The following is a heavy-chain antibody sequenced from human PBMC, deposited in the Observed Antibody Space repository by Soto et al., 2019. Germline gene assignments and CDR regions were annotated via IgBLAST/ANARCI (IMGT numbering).Heavy chain of an antibody. CDR2: IDPSDSYT. D-gene: IGHD5-18*01. Sequence: GESLKISCKGSGYSFTSYWISWVRQMPGKGLEWMGRIDPSDSYTNYSPSFQGHVTISADKSISTAYLQWSSLKASDTAMYYCASPRYSYGDDAFDISGQGTMVTVSS. CDR1: GYSFTSYW. V-gene: IGHV5-10-1*01. J-gene: IGHJ3*02. CDR3: ASPRYSYGDDAFDI.